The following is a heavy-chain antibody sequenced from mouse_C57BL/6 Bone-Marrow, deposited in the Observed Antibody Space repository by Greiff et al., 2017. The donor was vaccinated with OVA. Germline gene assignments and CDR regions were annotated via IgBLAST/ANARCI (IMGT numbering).Heavy chain of an antibody. D-gene: IGHD4-1*01. CDR1: GYTFTSYW. J-gene: IGHJ1*03. Sequence: QVQLQQPGAELVKPGASVKLSCKASGYTFTSYWMHWVKQRPGQGLEWIGMIHPNSGSTNYNEKFKSKATLTVDKSSSTAYMQLSSLTSEDSAVYDGAKLAGTDWYIDVWGTGTTVTVSS. CDR3: AKLAGTDWYIDV. V-gene: IGHV1-64*01. CDR2: IHPNSGST.